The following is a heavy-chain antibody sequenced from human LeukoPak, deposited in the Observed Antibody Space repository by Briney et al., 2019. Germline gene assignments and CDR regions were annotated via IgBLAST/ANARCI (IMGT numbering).Heavy chain of an antibody. CDR3: ARSGETSCPELDY. J-gene: IGHJ4*02. CDR2: INPDIGGT. Sequence: ASVRVPYKPSGYTFTGYYMHGVRQAPGQGLEWMGWINPDIGGTNYAQNFQGRVTMTRDTSISTAYMELSRLRSDDTAVYWCARSGETSCPELDYWGQGPLVTVSS. CDR1: GYTFTGYY. D-gene: IGHD6-25*01. V-gene: IGHV1-2*02.